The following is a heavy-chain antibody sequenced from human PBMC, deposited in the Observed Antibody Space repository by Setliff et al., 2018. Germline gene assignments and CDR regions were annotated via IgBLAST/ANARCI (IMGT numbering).Heavy chain of an antibody. CDR3: ARLGGDSTGHSLDY. CDR1: GYTFTNYW. D-gene: IGHD2-8*02. CDR2: VYPGDSDT. V-gene: IGHV5-51*01. Sequence: GASLKISCKGSGYTFTNYWIAWVRQMPGKGLEWMGVVYPGDSDTRYSPSFQGQVTMSADKSFSTAFLQWSSLKASDTAIYYCARLGGDSTGHSLDYWGQGSLVTVSS. J-gene: IGHJ4*02.